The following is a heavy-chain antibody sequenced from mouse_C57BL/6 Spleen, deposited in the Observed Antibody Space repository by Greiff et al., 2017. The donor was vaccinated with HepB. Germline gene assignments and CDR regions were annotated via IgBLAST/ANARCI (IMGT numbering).Heavy chain of an antibody. D-gene: IGHD4-1*01. CDR1: GFTFSDYY. CDR2: ISNGGGST. CDR3: ARHSWEGADY. V-gene: IGHV5-12*01. J-gene: IGHJ2*01. Sequence: EVQGVESGGGLVQPGGSLKLSCAASGFTFSDYYMYWVRQTPEKRLEWVAYISNGGGSTYYPDTVKGRFTISRDNAKNTLYLQMSRLKSEDTAMYYCARHSWEGADYWGQGTTLTVSS.